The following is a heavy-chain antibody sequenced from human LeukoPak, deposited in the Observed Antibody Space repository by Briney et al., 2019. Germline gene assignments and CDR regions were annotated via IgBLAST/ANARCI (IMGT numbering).Heavy chain of an antibody. CDR3: ARGGATIDY. D-gene: IGHD5-12*01. V-gene: IGHV3-7*02. CDR1: GFSFKKFY. Sequence: GGSLRLSCAASGFSFKKFYMAWVRRTPGKGLEWVANIKQDGSERSYIDSVKGRFTISKDNAKNSLYLQMDSLRDEDTAVYYCARGGATIDYWGEGTLVTVSS. CDR2: IKQDGSER. J-gene: IGHJ4*02.